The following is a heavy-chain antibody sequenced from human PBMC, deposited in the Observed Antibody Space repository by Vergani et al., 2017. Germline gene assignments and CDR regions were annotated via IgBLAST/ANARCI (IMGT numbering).Heavy chain of an antibody. J-gene: IGHJ5*02. D-gene: IGHD2-2*01. CDR1: GYTFAGYN. CDR3: ARVVVVVPAALFDP. CDR2: INPNSGGT. Sequence: QVQLVQSGAEVKKPGASVKVSCKASGYTFAGYNIHWVRQAPGQGLEMMGWINPNSGGTNYAQKFQGRVTMTRDTSISTAYMELSRLRSDDTAVYYCARVVVVVPAALFDPWGQGTLVTVSS. V-gene: IGHV1-2*02.